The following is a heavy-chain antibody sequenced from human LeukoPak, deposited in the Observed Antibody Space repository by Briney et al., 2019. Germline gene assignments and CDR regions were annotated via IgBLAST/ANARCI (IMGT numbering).Heavy chain of an antibody. J-gene: IGHJ4*02. CDR1: GGSFSGYY. Sequence: PSETLSLTCAVYGGSFSGYYWSWIRQPPGKGLEWIGEINHSGSTNYNPSLKSRVTISVDTSKNQFSLKLSSVTAADTAVYYCARLRYFDWLFEHDPYYFDYWGQGTLVTVSS. D-gene: IGHD3-9*01. CDR3: ARLRYFDWLFEHDPYYFDY. V-gene: IGHV4-34*01. CDR2: INHSGST.